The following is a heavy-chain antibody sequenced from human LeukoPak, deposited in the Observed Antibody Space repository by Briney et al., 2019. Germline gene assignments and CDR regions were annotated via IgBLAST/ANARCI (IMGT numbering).Heavy chain of an antibody. V-gene: IGHV3-30-3*01. CDR1: GFTFSSYA. CDR3: ARMPSLWFGENYYFDY. Sequence: PGGSLRLSCAASGFTFSSYAMHRVRQAPGKGLEWVAVISYDGSNKYYADSVKGRFTISRDNSKNTLYLQMNSLRAEDTAVYYCARMPSLWFGENYYFDYWGQGTLVTVSS. CDR2: ISYDGSNK. D-gene: IGHD3-10*01. J-gene: IGHJ4*02.